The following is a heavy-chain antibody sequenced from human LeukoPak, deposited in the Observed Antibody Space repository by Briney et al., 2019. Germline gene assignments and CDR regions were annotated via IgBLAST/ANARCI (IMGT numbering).Heavy chain of an antibody. CDR2: INHSGST. CDR3: ARRGYDHDY. D-gene: IGHD5-12*01. CDR1: GGXFSGYY. J-gene: IGHJ4*02. V-gene: IGHV4-34*01. Sequence: SETLSLTCAVYGGXFSGYYWSWIRQPPGKGLEWIGEINHSGSTNYNPSLKSRVTISVDTSKNQFSLKLSSVTAADTAVYYCARRGYDHDYWGQGTLVTVSS.